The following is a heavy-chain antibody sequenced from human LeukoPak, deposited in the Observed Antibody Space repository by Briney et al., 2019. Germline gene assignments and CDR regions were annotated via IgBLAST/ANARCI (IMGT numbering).Heavy chain of an antibody. J-gene: IGHJ4*02. Sequence: GGSLRLSCAASGFTFSSYAMSWVRQAPGKGLEWVSAISGSGGSTYYADSVKGRFTISRDNSKNTLYLQMNSLRAEDTAVYYCAKVLKGTDYGDYYFDYWGQGTLVTVSS. V-gene: IGHV3-23*01. D-gene: IGHD4-17*01. CDR3: AKVLKGTDYGDYYFDY. CDR2: ISGSGGST. CDR1: GFTFSSYA.